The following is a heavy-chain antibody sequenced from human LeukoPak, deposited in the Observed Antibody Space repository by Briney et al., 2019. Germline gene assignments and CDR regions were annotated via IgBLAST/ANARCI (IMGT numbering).Heavy chain of an antibody. J-gene: IGHJ4*02. V-gene: IGHV1-18*04. D-gene: IGHD3-10*01. Sequence: ATVKVSCKASGYTFTSYGISWVRQAPGQGLEWMGWISAYNGNTNYAQKLQGRVTMTTDTSTSTAYMELRSLRSDDTAVYYCARDLSYYYGSGSYYFGYWGQGALVTVSS. CDR3: ARDLSYYYGSGSYYFGY. CDR1: GYTFTSYG. CDR2: ISAYNGNT.